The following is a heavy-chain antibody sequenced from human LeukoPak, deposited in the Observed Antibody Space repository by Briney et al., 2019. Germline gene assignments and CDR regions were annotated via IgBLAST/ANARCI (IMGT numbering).Heavy chain of an antibody. V-gene: IGHV4-4*02. D-gene: IGHD1-1*01. Sequence: SETLSLTCDVSGASISRGSWWSWVRQPPGKGLEWIGEFSHSGITNFNPSLKSRVTISVDKSRNQFSLNLISVPAADTAVYFCARNGGHNQEHWGQGTLVTVSP. CDR1: GASISRGSW. CDR2: FSHSGIT. J-gene: IGHJ4*02. CDR3: ARNGGHNQEH.